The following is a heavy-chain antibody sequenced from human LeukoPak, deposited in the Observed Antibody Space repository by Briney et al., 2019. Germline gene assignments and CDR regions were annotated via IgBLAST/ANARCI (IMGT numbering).Heavy chain of an antibody. CDR1: GFTFSSYG. CDR2: IRYDGSNK. J-gene: IGHJ6*03. Sequence: GGSLRLSCAASGFTFSSYGMHWVRQAPGKGLEWVAFIRYDGSNKYYADSVKGRFIISRDNSKNTLYLQMNSLRAEDTAVYYCEKGFKGWVITGDHNMHFWEKGT. CDR3: EKGFKGWVITGDHNMHF. D-gene: IGHD3-22*01. V-gene: IGHV3-30*02.